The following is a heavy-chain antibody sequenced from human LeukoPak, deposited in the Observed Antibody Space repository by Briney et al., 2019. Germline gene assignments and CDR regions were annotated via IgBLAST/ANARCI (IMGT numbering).Heavy chain of an antibody. Sequence: GASVNVSCKASGYTFTSYGISWVRQAPGQGLEWMGWISANDGNTDYPQKLQGRVTMTTDTSTSTAYMELRSLRSDDTAVYYCARESHVTREDYWGQGTLVTVS. CDR1: GYTFTSYG. V-gene: IGHV1-18*01. CDR3: ARESHVTREDY. CDR2: ISANDGNT. J-gene: IGHJ4*02. D-gene: IGHD3-10*01.